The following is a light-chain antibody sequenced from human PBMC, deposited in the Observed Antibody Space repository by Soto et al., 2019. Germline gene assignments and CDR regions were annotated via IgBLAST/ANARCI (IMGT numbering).Light chain of an antibody. CDR1: ISDVGSYDL. J-gene: IGLJ3*02. Sequence: QSVLTHPASVSGSPGQSITISCTGTISDVGSYDLVSWYQQHPGKAPKLMIYEGSKRPSGVSSRFSGSKSGNTASLTISGLQAEDEADYYCCSYAGSSTSWVFGGGTQLTGL. CDR3: CSYAGSSTSWV. CDR2: EGS. V-gene: IGLV2-23*01.